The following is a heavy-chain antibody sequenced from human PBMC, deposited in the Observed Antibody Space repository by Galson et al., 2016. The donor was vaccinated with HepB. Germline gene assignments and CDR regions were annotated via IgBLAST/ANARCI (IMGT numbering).Heavy chain of an antibody. J-gene: IGHJ6*03. Sequence: LRLSCAASGFTFRNYAMHWVRQAPGKGLEWIGEINHSGSTNYNPSLKSRATISVDTSKNQFSLKLSSVTAADTAVYYCARRFSNYVGETWYHHHYYYYMDVWGKGTTVTVSS. V-gene: IGHV4-34*01. CDR3: ARRFSNYVGETWYHHHYYYYMDV. D-gene: IGHD4-11*01. CDR1: GFTFRNYA. CDR2: INHSGST.